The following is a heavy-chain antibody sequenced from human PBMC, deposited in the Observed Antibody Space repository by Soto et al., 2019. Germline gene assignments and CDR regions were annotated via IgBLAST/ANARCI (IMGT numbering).Heavy chain of an antibody. CDR3: ATDMAYGDSHEY. Sequence: PGGSVRLSCAASGFTFSTHCMSWVRQAPGKGLEWVANINQDGSEKYYVDSVKGRLTISRDNAKNSLYLQMNSLRVEDTAVYYCATDMAYGDSHEYWGQGTLVTVSS. CDR2: INQDGSEK. J-gene: IGHJ4*02. D-gene: IGHD4-17*01. V-gene: IGHV3-7*04. CDR1: GFTFSTHC.